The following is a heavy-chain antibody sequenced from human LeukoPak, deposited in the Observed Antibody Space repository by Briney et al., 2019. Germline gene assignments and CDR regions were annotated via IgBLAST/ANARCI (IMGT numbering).Heavy chain of an antibody. V-gene: IGHV3-23*01. D-gene: IGHD2-15*01. Sequence: GGSLRLSCAASRFTFSSYAMNWVRQAPGKGLEWVSAISCSGGSTYYADSVKGRFTISRDNSKNTLYLQMNSLRAEDTAVYYCAKYDYPVAGPPFYYWGQGTLVTGSS. J-gene: IGHJ4*02. CDR3: AKYDYPVAGPPFYY. CDR2: ISCSGGST. CDR1: RFTFSSYA.